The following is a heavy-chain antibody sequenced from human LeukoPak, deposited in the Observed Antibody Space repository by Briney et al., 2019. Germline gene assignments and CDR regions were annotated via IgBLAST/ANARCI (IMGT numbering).Heavy chain of an antibody. V-gene: IGHV1-46*04. CDR2: INPSGDST. J-gene: IGHJ4*02. CDR1: GYTLTSYY. CDR3: ARVLYGSGSHPFDY. D-gene: IGHD3-10*01. Sequence: GASVKVSCKASGYTLTSYYMHWVRQAPGQGLEWMGIINPSGDSTSYAQKLQGSVTMTRDTSTSTDYMELSSLRSEDTAVYYCARVLYGSGSHPFDYWGQGTLVTVSS.